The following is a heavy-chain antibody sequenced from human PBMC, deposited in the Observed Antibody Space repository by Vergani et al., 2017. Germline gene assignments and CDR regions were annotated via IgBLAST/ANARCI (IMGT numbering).Heavy chain of an antibody. Sequence: QVQLVQSGAEVKKPGSSVKVSCKASGGTFSSYAISWVRQAPGQGLEWMVRIIPILGTANYAQKFQGRVTITADESTSTAYRELSSLRSEDTAVYYCERESYRSSRLRCWFDPWGQGTLVTVAS. V-gene: IGHV1-69*11. D-gene: IGHD4-11*01. CDR1: GGTFSSYA. CDR2: IIPILGTA. CDR3: ERESYRSSRLRCWFDP. J-gene: IGHJ5*02.